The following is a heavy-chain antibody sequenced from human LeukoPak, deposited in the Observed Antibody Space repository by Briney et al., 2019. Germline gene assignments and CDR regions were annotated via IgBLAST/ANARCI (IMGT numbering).Heavy chain of an antibody. CDR3: ARAYFDWSYFDY. D-gene: IGHD3-9*01. Sequence: GGSLRLSCAASGFTFSSYSMNWVRLAPGKGLEWVSSIAIGNTYIQYADSVKGRFTISRDNAKNSVYLQMHSLRAEDTAVYYCARAYFDWSYFDYWGLGTLVTVSS. J-gene: IGHJ4*02. CDR2: IAIGNTYI. CDR1: GFTFSSYS. V-gene: IGHV3-21*01.